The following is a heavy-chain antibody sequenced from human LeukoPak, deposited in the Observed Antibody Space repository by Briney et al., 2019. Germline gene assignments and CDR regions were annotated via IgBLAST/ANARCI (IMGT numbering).Heavy chain of an antibody. CDR3: ATFQKLHIGLAAFDI. V-gene: IGHV1-24*01. D-gene: IGHD4-11*01. CDR1: GYTLTELS. CDR2: FDPEDGET. Sequence: ASVTVSCKVSGYTLTELSMHWVRQAPGKGLEWMGGFDPEDGETSYAQKFQGRVTITEDTSTDTDYMELSSLRSEDRAVYCCATFQKLHIGLAAFDIWGQGTMVTVSS. J-gene: IGHJ3*02.